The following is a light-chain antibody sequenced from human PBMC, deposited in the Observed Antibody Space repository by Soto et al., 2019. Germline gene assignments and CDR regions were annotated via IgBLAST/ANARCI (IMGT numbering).Light chain of an antibody. CDR1: QTISSW. J-gene: IGKJ1*01. Sequence: DIQMTQSPSTLSGSVGDRVTITCRASQTISSWLAWYQQKPGKAPKVLIYKASTLKSGVPSRFSGSGSGTEFTLTSSSLQPGDFETYYCQRYNSYSEAFGQGTKVDIK. CDR2: KAS. CDR3: QRYNSYSEA. V-gene: IGKV1-5*03.